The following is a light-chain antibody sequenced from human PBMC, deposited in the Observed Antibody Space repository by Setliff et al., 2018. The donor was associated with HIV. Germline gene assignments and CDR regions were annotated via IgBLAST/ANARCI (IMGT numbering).Light chain of an antibody. Sequence: QSALTQPPSVSGSPGQSVTISCTGTSSDVGSYNRVSWYQQPPGTAPKLVIYEVSNRPSGVPDRFSGSKSGNTASLTISGLQADDEADYYCQSYDSSLSGSYVFGTGTKVTVL. CDR2: EVS. J-gene: IGLJ1*01. CDR1: SSDVGSYNR. CDR3: QSYDSSLSGSYV. V-gene: IGLV2-18*02.